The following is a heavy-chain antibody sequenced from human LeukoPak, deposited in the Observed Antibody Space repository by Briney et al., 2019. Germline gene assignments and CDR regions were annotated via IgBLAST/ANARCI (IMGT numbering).Heavy chain of an antibody. CDR1: GYSFTSYW. D-gene: IGHD3-3*01. J-gene: IGHJ4*02. CDR2: IYPGDSDT. CDR3: ARAYDFWSRHLDY. V-gene: IGHV5-51*01. Sequence: GESLKISCKGSGYSFTSYWIGWVRQMPGKGLEWMGSIYPGDSDTRYSPSFQGQVTISADKSISTAYLQWSSLKAADTAMYYCARAYDFWSRHLDYWGQGTLVTVSS.